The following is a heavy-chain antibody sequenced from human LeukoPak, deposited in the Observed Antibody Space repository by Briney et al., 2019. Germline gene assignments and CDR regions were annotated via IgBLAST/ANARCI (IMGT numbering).Heavy chain of an antibody. CDR3: ARTLYIASAPGRFDY. V-gene: IGHV1-2*02. Sequence: ASVKVSCKASGYTFTGYYIHWVRQAPGQGLEWMGWINLKNAATNDAQKFQGRVTMTRDTSTGTVYMEMNALRSDDTAVYCCARTLYIASAPGRFDYWGQGTLVTVSS. CDR1: GYTFTGYY. J-gene: IGHJ4*02. CDR2: INLKNAAT. D-gene: IGHD5-12*01.